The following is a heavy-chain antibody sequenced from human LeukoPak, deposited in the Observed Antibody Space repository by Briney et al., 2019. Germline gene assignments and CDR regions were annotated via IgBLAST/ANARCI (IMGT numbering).Heavy chain of an antibody. CDR1: GGFISSSSYY. J-gene: IGHJ4*02. CDR3: ARSPMYSSPTAFDY. D-gene: IGHD6-13*01. CDR2: IYTSGST. Sequence: TLSLTCTVSGGFISSSSYYWSWIRQPAGKGLEWIGRIYTSGSTNYNPSLKSRVTMSVDTSKNQFSLKLSSVTAADTAVYYCARSPMYSSPTAFDYWGQGTLVTVSS. V-gene: IGHV4-61*02.